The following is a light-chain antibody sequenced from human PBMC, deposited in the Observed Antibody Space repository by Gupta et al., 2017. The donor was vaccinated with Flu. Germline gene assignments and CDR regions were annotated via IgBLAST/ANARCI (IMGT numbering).Light chain of an antibody. CDR3: HQYGRSPWT. Sequence: ETVLTQSPGTLSMSPGERVTLSCRASQSVSTNYLAWYQQKPGQAPRLLIYAASSRATGIPDRFSGSGSGTDFTLTISRLEPEDFAVYYCHQYGRSPWTFGQGTKVEIK. J-gene: IGKJ1*01. CDR1: QSVSTNY. V-gene: IGKV3-20*01. CDR2: AAS.